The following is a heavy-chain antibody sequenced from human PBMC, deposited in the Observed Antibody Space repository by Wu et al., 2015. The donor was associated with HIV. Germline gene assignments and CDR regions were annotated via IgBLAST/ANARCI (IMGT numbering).Heavy chain of an antibody. CDR3: ARDVTTVVRSAGDAFDI. CDR1: GYAFTSYT. Sequence: QVQLVQSGPEVKKPGASVKVSCKASGYAFTSYTLNWVRQAPGQGLEWMGWISAYNGNTNYAQKLQGRVTMTTDTSTSTAYMELRSLRSDDTAVYYCARDVTTVVRSAGDAFDIWGQGTMVTVSS. V-gene: IGHV1-18*01. D-gene: IGHD4-23*01. J-gene: IGHJ3*02. CDR2: ISAYNGNT.